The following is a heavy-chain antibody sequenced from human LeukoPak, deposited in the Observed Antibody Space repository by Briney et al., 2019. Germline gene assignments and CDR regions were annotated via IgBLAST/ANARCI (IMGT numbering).Heavy chain of an antibody. CDR2: ISGGGHST. V-gene: IGHV3-23*01. CDR1: GFTFSSSA. J-gene: IGHJ4*02. CDR3: AKERYYDSSGYPYLDY. Sequence: GGSLRLSCAASGFTFSSSAMSWVRQAPGKGLEWVSGISGGGHSTYYADSMKGRFTISRDKSKDTLYLQMTSLRAEDTAVYYCAKERYYDSSGYPYLDYWGQGTLVTVSS. D-gene: IGHD3-22*01.